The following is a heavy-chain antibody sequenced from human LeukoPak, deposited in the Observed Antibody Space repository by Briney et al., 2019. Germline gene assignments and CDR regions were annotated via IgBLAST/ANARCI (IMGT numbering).Heavy chain of an antibody. J-gene: IGHJ1*01. D-gene: IGHD4-23*01. V-gene: IGHV3-23*01. CDR2: ISGSGGST. CDR1: GFTFSSYA. Sequence: GGSLRLSCAASGFTFSSYAMSWVRQAPGKGLEWVSAISGSGGSTYYADSVKGRFTISRDNSKNTLYLQMNSLRAEDTAVYYCAKGSHYGGNSGYFQHWGQGTLVTVSS. CDR3: AKGSHYGGNSGYFQH.